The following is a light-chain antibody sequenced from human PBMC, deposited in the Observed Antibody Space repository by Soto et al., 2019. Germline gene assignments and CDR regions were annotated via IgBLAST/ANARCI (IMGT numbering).Light chain of an antibody. V-gene: IGKV4-1*01. J-gene: IGKJ4*01. CDR3: QQYYTTLLS. CDR1: QSVLYSSNNKNY. Sequence: DIVMTQSPDALAVSLGERATINCKSSQSVLYSSNNKNYLAWYQQRPGQPPKLLLYWAATREAGVPDRFSASGSGTDFTLSLSSLLAEDVSVYYCQQYYTTLLSFGGGTKVEIK. CDR2: WAA.